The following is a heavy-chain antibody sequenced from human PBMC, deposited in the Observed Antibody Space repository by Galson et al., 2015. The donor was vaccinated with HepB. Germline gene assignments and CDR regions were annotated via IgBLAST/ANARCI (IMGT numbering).Heavy chain of an antibody. D-gene: IGHD3-22*01. CDR2: ISYDANHK. Sequence: SLRLCCAASGITFSSYPVHWVRQAPGKGLEWVAVISYDANHKYYADSVKGRFTISRDNSKNTVYVQMNSLRDDDTAVYYCARLPPGDYYHDSKGAFDIWGQGTMVTVSS. CDR1: GITFSSYP. J-gene: IGHJ3*02. V-gene: IGHV3-30*04. CDR3: ARLPPGDYYHDSKGAFDI.